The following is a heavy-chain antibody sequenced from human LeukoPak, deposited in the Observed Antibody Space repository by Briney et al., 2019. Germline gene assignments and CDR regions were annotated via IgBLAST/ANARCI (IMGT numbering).Heavy chain of an antibody. V-gene: IGHV4-39*01. D-gene: IGHD2-15*01. CDR3: ARGRVVVVAAYYYYMDV. Sequence: SETLSLTCIVSSGSINRSIYYWGWIRQPPGKGLEWIGSIYYSGTSYYNPSLKSRVTISVDTSKNQFSLKLRSVTAADTAVYYCARGRVVVVAAYYYYMDVWGKGTTVTVSS. CDR1: SGSINRSIYY. CDR2: IYYSGTS. J-gene: IGHJ6*03.